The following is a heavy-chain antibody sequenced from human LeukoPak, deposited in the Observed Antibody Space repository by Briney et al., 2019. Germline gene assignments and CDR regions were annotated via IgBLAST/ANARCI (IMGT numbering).Heavy chain of an antibody. Sequence: GGSLRLSCAASGFTFSSYEMNWVRQAPGKGLEWVSYISSSGSTIYYADSVKGRFTISRDNAKNSLYLQMNSLRAEDTAVYYCARVANYYGSGGSAFDIWGQGTMVTVSS. D-gene: IGHD3-10*01. V-gene: IGHV3-48*03. CDR1: GFTFSSYE. CDR2: ISSSGSTI. CDR3: ARVANYYGSGGSAFDI. J-gene: IGHJ3*02.